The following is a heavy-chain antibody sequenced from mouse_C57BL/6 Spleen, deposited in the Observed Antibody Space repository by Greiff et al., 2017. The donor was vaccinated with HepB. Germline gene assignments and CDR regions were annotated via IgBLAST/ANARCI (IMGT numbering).Heavy chain of an antibody. Sequence: VQGVESGPELVRPGVSVKISCKGSGYTFTDYAMHWVKQSHAKSLEWIGVISTYYGDASYNQKFKDKATMTVDKSSSTAYMELARLTSEDSAVYYCARYGTYYSNFDYWGQGTTLTVSS. CDR3: ARYGTYYSNFDY. D-gene: IGHD2-5*01. CDR2: ISTYYGDA. V-gene: IGHV1-67*01. J-gene: IGHJ2*01. CDR1: GYTFTDYA.